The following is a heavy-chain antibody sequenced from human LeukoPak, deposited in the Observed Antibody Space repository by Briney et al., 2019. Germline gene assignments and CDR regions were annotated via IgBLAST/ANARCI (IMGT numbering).Heavy chain of an antibody. CDR1: GFTFSSYA. J-gene: IGHJ4*02. D-gene: IGHD3-22*01. V-gene: IGHV3-23*01. CDR2: ISGSGGST. Sequence: GGSLRLSCAASGFTFSSYAMSWVRQAPGKGLEWVSAISGSGGSTYYADSVKGRFTISRDNSKNTLYLQMSSLRAEDTAVYYCAKEGYYYDSSGYYYTPYYFDYWGQGTLVTVSS. CDR3: AKEGYYYDSSGYYYTPYYFDY.